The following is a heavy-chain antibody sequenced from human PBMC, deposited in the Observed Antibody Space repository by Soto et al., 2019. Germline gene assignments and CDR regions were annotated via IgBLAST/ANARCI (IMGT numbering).Heavy chain of an antibody. J-gene: IGHJ5*02. CDR1: GGTFSSYA. CDR3: ARVVSGWFDH. V-gene: IGHV1-69*13. CDR2: IIPIFGTA. Sequence: GASVKVSCKASGGTFSSYAISWVRQAPGQGLEWMGGIIPIFGTANYAQKFQGRVTITADASTSTAYMELRSLRSDDTAVYYCARVVSGWFDHWGQGILVTVSS.